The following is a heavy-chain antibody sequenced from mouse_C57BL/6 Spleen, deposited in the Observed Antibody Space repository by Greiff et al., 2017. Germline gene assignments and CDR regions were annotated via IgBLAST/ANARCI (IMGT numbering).Heavy chain of an antibody. D-gene: IGHD2-3*01. V-gene: IGHV1-59*01. CDR1: GYTFTSYW. J-gene: IGHJ2*01. Sequence: QVQLQQPGAELVRPGTSVKLSCKASGYTFTSYWMHWVKQRPGQGLEWIGVIDPSDSYTNYNQKFKGKATLTVDTSSSTAYMQLSSLTSEDSAVYYCARRGWLPYYFDYWGKGTTLTVSS. CDR2: IDPSDSYT. CDR3: ARRGWLPYYFDY.